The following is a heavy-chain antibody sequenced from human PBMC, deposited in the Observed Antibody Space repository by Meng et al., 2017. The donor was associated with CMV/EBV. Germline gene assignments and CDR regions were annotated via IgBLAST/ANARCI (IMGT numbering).Heavy chain of an antibody. CDR1: GGSFSGYY. J-gene: IGHJ4*02. CDR2: INHSGST. V-gene: IGHV4-34*01. Sequence: QFPRKQWGEGLLKPSETLSLTCAVYGGSFSGYYWSWIRQPPGKGLEWIGEINHSGSTNYNPSLKSRVTISVDTSKNQFSLKLSSVTAADTAVYYCARESMVRGEDWGQGTLVTVSS. CDR3: ARESMVRGED. D-gene: IGHD3-10*01.